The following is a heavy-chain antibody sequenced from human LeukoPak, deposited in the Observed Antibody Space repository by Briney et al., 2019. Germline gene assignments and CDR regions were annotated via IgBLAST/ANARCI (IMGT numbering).Heavy chain of an antibody. D-gene: IGHD3-22*01. CDR3: AKGYGFDSSGSEYYFEN. Sequence: GRSLRLSCAVSGFTFRNYGMHWVRQAPGKGLEWVAVISYDESDKYYGDSVKGRFTISRDNSKNTLFLQMDSLRAEDTAVYFCAKGYGFDSSGSEYYFENWGQGILVTVSS. J-gene: IGHJ4*02. CDR2: ISYDESDK. V-gene: IGHV3-30*18. CDR1: GFTFRNYG.